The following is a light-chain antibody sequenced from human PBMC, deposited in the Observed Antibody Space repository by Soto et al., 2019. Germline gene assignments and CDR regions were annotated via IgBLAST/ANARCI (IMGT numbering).Light chain of an antibody. V-gene: IGKV1-5*01. CDR2: DAS. J-gene: IGKJ4*01. CDR1: QSISSW. Sequence: DNQMTQCPSTLSASVGDRVTITCRASQSISSWLAWYQQKPGKAPKLLIYDASSLESGVPSRFSGSGSGTEFTLTISSLQPDDFATYYCQQYNSYSLTFGGGTKVEIK. CDR3: QQYNSYSLT.